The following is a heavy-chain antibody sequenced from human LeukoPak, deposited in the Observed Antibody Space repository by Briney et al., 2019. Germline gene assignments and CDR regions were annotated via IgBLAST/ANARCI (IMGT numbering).Heavy chain of an antibody. V-gene: IGHV1-69*06. CDR3: ARGYGDYLYYFDY. D-gene: IGHD4-17*01. CDR1: GGTFSSYA. J-gene: IGHJ4*02. CDR2: IIPIFGTA. Sequence: SVKVSCKASGGTFSSYAISWVRQAPGQGLEWMGRIIPIFGTANYAQKFQGRVTITADKPTSTAYMELSSLRSEDTAVYYCARGYGDYLYYFDYWGQGTLVTVSS.